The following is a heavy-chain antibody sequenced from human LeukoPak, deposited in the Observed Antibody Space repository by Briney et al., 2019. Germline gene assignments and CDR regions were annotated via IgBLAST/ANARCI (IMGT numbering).Heavy chain of an antibody. V-gene: IGHV3-7*01. Sequence: GGSLRLSCATSGFTFSTYWMSWVRQAPGKGLERVANIKQDGSEKYYVDSVKGRFTISRDIAKNSLYLQMNSLRAEDTAVYYCANGDGFDYWGQGTLVTVSS. CDR1: GFTFSTYW. CDR2: IKQDGSEK. J-gene: IGHJ4*02. CDR3: ANGDGFDY.